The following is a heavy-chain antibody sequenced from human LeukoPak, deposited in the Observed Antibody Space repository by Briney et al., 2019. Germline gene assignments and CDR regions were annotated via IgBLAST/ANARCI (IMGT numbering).Heavy chain of an antibody. D-gene: IGHD2-15*01. J-gene: IGHJ5*02. CDR1: GFTFSSYG. Sequence: GGSLRLSCAASGFTFSSYGMHWVRQAPGKGLEWVAVIWYDGSNKYYADSVKGRFTIPRDNSKNTLYLQMNSLRAEDTAVYYCARDPSPGYCSGGSCLFDPWGQGTLVTVSS. CDR3: ARDPSPGYCSGGSCLFDP. V-gene: IGHV3-33*01. CDR2: IWYDGSNK.